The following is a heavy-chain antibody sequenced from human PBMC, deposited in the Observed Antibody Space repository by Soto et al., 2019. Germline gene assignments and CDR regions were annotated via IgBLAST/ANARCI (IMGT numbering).Heavy chain of an antibody. J-gene: IGHJ4*02. Sequence: EVQLVQSGGGSVQPGGSLRLSCAASGFTFTNYWMHWVRQVPGKGLVWVSRIDGVGAGTSYSDSVRGRFTISRDNAENMLYLRMNSLRAEDTAVYYCTTGFEYWGQGTLVTVSS. CDR2: IDGVGAGT. V-gene: IGHV3-74*01. CDR1: GFTFTNYW. CDR3: TTGFEY.